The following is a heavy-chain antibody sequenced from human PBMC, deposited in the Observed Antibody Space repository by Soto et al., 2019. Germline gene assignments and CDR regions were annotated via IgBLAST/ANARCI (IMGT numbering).Heavy chain of an antibody. CDR2: IRDSGGNT. V-gene: IGHV3-23*01. J-gene: IGHJ4*02. D-gene: IGHD1-1*01. CDR3: AKGKGTTVGLFEY. CDR1: GFTFSSYA. Sequence: EVQLLESGGGLVQPGGSLRLSCAASGFTFSSYAMSWVRQAPGKGLEWVSGIRDSGGNTYYADSVKGRFTISRDNSKNKLFLQMNSLRAEDTAVYYCAKGKGTTVGLFEYWGQGTLVTVSS.